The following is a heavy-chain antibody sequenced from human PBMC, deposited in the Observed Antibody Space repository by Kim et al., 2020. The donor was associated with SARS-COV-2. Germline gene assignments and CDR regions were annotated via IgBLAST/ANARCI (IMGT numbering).Heavy chain of an antibody. J-gene: IGHJ4*02. CDR2: IIPIFGTA. CDR1: GGTFSSYA. V-gene: IGHV1-69*13. Sequence: SVKVSCKASGGTFSSYAISWVRQAPGQGLEWMGGIIPIFGTANYAQKFQGRVTITADESTSTAYMELSSLRSEDTAVYYCARGGATVVTNFDYWGQGTLVTVSS. D-gene: IGHD4-17*01. CDR3: ARGGATVVTNFDY.